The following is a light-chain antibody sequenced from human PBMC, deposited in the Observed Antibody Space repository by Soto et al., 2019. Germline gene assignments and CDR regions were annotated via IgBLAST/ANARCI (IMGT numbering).Light chain of an antibody. J-gene: IGKJ1*01. V-gene: IGKV4-1*01. CDR2: WAS. CDR1: QSLLYRSKNKDY. CDR3: QQYFNTPWT. Sequence: DIIMTQSPESLAVSLGERATINCKSSQSLLYRSKNKDYLAWYQQKPGQPPRLLIYWASTRKSGVSDRFSGSGSGTDFTLTVTSMQPEDVAVYYCQQYFNTPWTFGQGTKVEIK.